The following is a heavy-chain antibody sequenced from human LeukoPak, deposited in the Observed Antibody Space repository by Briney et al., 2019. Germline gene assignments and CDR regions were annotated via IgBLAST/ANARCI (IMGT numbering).Heavy chain of an antibody. D-gene: IGHD2-21*02. CDR2: IRYDGSNK. Sequence: SGGSLRLSCAASGFTFSSFGMHCVRQAPGKGLEGVAFIRYDGSNKYYADSVKGRFTISRDNSKNTLYLQMNSLRAEDTAVYYCAKLSDRRLAFDIWGQGTMVTVSS. CDR1: GFTFSSFG. J-gene: IGHJ3*02. V-gene: IGHV3-30*02. CDR3: AKLSDRRLAFDI.